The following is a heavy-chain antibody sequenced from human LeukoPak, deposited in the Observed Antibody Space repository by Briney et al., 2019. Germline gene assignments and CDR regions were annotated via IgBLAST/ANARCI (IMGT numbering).Heavy chain of an antibody. D-gene: IGHD5-12*01. Sequence: PDRSLRLSCAASGFTFDDYAMHWVRHAPGKGPEWVSGISWNSGSIGYADSVKGRFTISRDNAKNSLYLQMNSLRAEDTALYYCAKDLYSGYDPGYFDYWGQGTLVTVSS. V-gene: IGHV3-9*01. CDR2: ISWNSGSI. CDR3: AKDLYSGYDPGYFDY. J-gene: IGHJ4*02. CDR1: GFTFDDYA.